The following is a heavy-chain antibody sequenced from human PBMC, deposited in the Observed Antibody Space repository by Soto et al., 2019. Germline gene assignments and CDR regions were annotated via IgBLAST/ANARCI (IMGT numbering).Heavy chain of an antibody. D-gene: IGHD3-10*01. V-gene: IGHV1-3*01. CDR2: IDAATGDT. CDR1: GYTLTTHA. J-gene: IGHJ6*02. Sequence: QVKIVESGAEVKKPGASVKVSCKAFGYTLTTHAMNWVRQAPGQGLEWMGWIDAATGDTRYSQKFQGRVTITRDTSASTAYMEVSGLTPEDTAVYYCARVSRGFYSAMGVWGQGTAVTVSS. CDR3: ARVSRGFYSAMGV.